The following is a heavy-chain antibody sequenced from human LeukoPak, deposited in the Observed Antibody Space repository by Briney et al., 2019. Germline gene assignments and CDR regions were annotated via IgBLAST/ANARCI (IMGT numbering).Heavy chain of an antibody. D-gene: IGHD3-22*01. CDR3: ARGIDSSAYYAFDY. CDR1: GDSVSSNSAA. Sequence: SQTLSPTCAISGDSVSSNSAAWNWIRQSPSRGLEWLGRTYYRSKWYNDYAVSVKSRITINADTSKNQFSLQLNSVTPEDTAVYYCARGIDSSAYYAFDYWGQGTLVTVSS. J-gene: IGHJ4*02. CDR2: TYYRSKWYN. V-gene: IGHV6-1*01.